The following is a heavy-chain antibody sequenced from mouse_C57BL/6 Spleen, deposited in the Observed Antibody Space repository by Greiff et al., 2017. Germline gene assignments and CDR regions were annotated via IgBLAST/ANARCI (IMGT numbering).Heavy chain of an antibody. V-gene: IGHV5-4*03. D-gene: IGHD1-1*01. CDR3: ARAEYYYGFYYFDY. Sequence: EVKLQESGGGLVKPGGSLKLSCAASGFTFSSYAMSWVRQTPEKRLEWVATISDGGSYTYYPDNVKGRFTISRDNAKNNLYLQMSHLKSEDTAMYYCARAEYYYGFYYFDYWGQGTTLTVSS. CDR2: ISDGGSYT. J-gene: IGHJ2*01. CDR1: GFTFSSYA.